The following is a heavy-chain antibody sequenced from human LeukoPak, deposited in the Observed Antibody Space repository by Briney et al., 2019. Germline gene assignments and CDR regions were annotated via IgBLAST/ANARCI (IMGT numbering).Heavy chain of an antibody. CDR2: ITGSGDNT. D-gene: IGHD6-13*01. CDR3: AKGDGSWNFDY. CDR1: GFTFRLYA. V-gene: IGHV3-23*01. J-gene: IGHJ4*02. Sequence: GGSLRLSCAASGFTFRLYALSWVRQVPGKGLESVSGITGSGDNTYYADSVKGRFTISRDNSKNTLYLQMNSLRAEDTAVYYCAKGDGSWNFDYWGQGTLVTVSS.